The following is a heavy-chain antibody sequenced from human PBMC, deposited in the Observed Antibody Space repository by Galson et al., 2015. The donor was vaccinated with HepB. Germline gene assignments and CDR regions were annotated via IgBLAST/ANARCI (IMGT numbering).Heavy chain of an antibody. J-gene: IGHJ6*02. CDR3: AKGDVWGSAARNYGMDV. V-gene: IGHV3-23*01. D-gene: IGHD3-16*01. CDR2: ISAGGDTT. Sequence: SLRLSCAAPGFTFSNYAMTWVRQAPGRGLEWVSSISAGGDTTYYADSVKGRFTISRDNAKKMLSLRTNSLRAEDTAVYYCAKGDVWGSAARNYGMDVGGQGTTVTVSS. CDR1: GFTFSNYA.